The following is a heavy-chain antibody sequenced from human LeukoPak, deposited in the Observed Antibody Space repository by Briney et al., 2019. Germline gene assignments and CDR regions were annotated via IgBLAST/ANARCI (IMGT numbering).Heavy chain of an antibody. D-gene: IGHD1-1*01. V-gene: IGHV3-43*01. CDR1: GFTFRDYN. CDR3: AKDRERFVSGPIRH. Sequence: GGSLRLSCAASGFTFRDYNMHCARQAPGKGLEWVSHNKWDDGSTYYADSVKGRFTISRDNSKNSLYLQMNSLRTEDTDLYDCAKDRERFVSGPIRHWGQGTLVTVS. J-gene: IGHJ1*01. CDR2: NKWDDGST.